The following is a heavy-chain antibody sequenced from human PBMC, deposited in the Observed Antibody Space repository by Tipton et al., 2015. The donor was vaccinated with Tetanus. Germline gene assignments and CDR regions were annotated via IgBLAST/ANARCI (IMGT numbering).Heavy chain of an antibody. CDR3: ARSGYYSRAYYHYRMDV. Sequence: TLSLTCIVSGGSLFSGSFYWAWVRQAPGKGLEWIGNIYYNGNTFYLSSLKTRVTISADTSKNQFSLNLSSVTAADTAVYYCARSGYYSRAYYHYRMDVWGQGTTVSVSS. CDR1: GGSLFSGSFY. CDR2: IYYNGNT. V-gene: IGHV4-39*07. D-gene: IGHD3-9*01. J-gene: IGHJ6*02.